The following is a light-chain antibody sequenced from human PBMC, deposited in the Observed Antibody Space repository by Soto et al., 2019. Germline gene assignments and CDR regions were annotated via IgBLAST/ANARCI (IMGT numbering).Light chain of an antibody. CDR2: GAS. Sequence: EIVMTQSPATLSVSPGERATLPCRASQSISNNLAWYPQTPGQAPRLLIYGASTRDNSIPARFSGSGSGTEFTLTISSLQSEDVTVDYCQQYNNWTLTFGGGTQVDIK. CDR3: QQYNNWTLT. CDR1: QSISNN. J-gene: IGKJ4*01. V-gene: IGKV3-15*01.